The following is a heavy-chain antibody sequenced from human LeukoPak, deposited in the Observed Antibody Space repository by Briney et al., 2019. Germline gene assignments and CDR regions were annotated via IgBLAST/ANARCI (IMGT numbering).Heavy chain of an antibody. CDR2: ISSSGRTI. J-gene: IGHJ6*03. CDR1: GFTFSRYE. D-gene: IGHD1-26*01. V-gene: IGHV3-48*03. CDR3: ARDPYSGNYGNYYYYYMDV. Sequence: GGSLRLSCAASGFTFSRYEMNWVRQTPGKGLERVSYISSSGRTIYYADSVKGRFTISRDNAKNSLYLQMNSLGPEDTAVYYCARDPYSGNYGNYYYYYMDVWGKGTTVTISS.